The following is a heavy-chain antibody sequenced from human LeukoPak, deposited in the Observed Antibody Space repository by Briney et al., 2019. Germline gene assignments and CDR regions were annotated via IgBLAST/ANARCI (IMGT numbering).Heavy chain of an antibody. J-gene: IGHJ5*02. CDR3: ARDVRWFDP. V-gene: IGHV4-59*01. D-gene: IGHD2/OR15-2a*01. Sequence: SETLSLTCTVSGGSISSYYWSWIRQPPGKGLEWIGYIYYSGITNYNPSLKSRATISVDTSKNQFSLKLSSVTAADTAVYYCARDVRWFDPWGQGTLVTVSS. CDR1: GGSISSYY. CDR2: IYYSGIT.